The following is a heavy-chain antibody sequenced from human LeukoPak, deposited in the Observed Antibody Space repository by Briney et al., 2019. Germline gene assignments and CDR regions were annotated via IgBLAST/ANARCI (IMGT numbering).Heavy chain of an antibody. CDR2: IYTSGST. D-gene: IGHD6-25*01. Sequence: PSETLSLTCTVSGGSISSYYWSWIRQPAGKGLEWIGRIYTSGSTNYNPSLKSRGTMSVDTSKNQFSLKLSSVPAADTAVHYCARGESSGATIYYYYYMDVWGKGTTVTVSS. CDR1: GGSISSYY. CDR3: ARGESSGATIYYYYYMDV. J-gene: IGHJ6*03. V-gene: IGHV4-4*07.